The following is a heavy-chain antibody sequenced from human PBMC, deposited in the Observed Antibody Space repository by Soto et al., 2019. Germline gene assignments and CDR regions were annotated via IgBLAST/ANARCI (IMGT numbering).Heavy chain of an antibody. Sequence: GGSLRLSCTASGFIFLNYGMSWVRQAPGRGLEWVSGIYSRGHTTFYADSVKGRFTISRDNAKNTLYLQMNSLRAEDTAVYYCAKHSIFGVIIMTTDHWGQGTRVTVSS. CDR1: GFIFLNYG. CDR3: AKHSIFGVIIMTTDH. V-gene: IGHV3-23*05. D-gene: IGHD3-3*01. CDR2: IYSRGHTT. J-gene: IGHJ4*02.